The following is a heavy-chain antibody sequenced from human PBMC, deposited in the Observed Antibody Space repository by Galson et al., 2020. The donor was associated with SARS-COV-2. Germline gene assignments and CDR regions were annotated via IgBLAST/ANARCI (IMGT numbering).Heavy chain of an antibody. CDR3: TRGSNSSPFYHFDP. CDR1: RYTFSGHY. D-gene: IGHD3-10*01. Sequence: ASVKVSCKASRYTFSGHYMHWVRLAPGQGLEWMGRINPNSGDTDVAQKFQGRVTMTTDTSLTTAYMSRLTSDDTAVYYCTRGSNSSPFYHFDPWGQGTLVTVSS. J-gene: IGHJ5*02. CDR2: INPNSGDT. V-gene: IGHV1-2*06.